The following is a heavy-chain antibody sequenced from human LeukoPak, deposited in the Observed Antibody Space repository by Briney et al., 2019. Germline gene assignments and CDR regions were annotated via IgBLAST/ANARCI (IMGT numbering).Heavy chain of an antibody. CDR3: ANLGAGSGYDYVRTFDY. J-gene: IGHJ4*02. CDR2: ISGSGGST. V-gene: IGHV3-23*01. Sequence: RGSLRLSCAASGFTSGSYWMSWVRQAPGKGLEWVSAISGSGGSTYYADSVKGRFTISRDNSKNTLYLQMNSLRAEDTAVYYCANLGAGSGYDYVRTFDYWGQGTLVTVSS. D-gene: IGHD5-12*01. CDR1: GFTSGSYW.